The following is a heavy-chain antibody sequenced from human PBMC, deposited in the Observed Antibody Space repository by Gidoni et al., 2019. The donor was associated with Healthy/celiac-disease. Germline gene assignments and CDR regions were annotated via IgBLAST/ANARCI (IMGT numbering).Heavy chain of an antibody. Sequence: QVQLVQSGAEVKKPGSSVKVSCKASGGTFSSYAISWGRQAPGQGLEWMGGIIPIFGTSNYAQKFQGRVTITADESTSTAYMELSSLRSEDTAVYYCATYCSGGSCYSNIYYYYGMDVWGQGTTVTVSS. V-gene: IGHV1-69*01. D-gene: IGHD2-15*01. J-gene: IGHJ6*02. CDR3: ATYCSGGSCYSNIYYYYGMDV. CDR2: IIPIFGTS. CDR1: GGTFSSYA.